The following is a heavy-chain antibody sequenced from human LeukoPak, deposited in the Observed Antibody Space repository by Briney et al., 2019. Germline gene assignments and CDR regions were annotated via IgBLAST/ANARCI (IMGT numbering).Heavy chain of an antibody. D-gene: IGHD6-19*01. CDR1: GGSFSGYY. CDR2: IHHSGST. Sequence: PSETLSLTCAVYGGSFSGYYWSGIRQPPGKGLEWIGEIHHSGSTNYNPSLKSRVTISVDTSKNHFSLKLNSVTAADTAVYYCARVGSGLLDYWGQGTLVTVSS. V-gene: IGHV4-34*01. J-gene: IGHJ4*02. CDR3: ARVGSGLLDY.